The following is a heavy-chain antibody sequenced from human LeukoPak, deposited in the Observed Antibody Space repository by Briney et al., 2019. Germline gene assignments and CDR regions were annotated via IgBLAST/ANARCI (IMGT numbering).Heavy chain of an antibody. CDR1: GYTFTSYY. V-gene: IGHV1-46*01. CDR2: INPSGGST. J-gene: IGHJ4*02. CDR3: ALAARSKPFDY. D-gene: IGHD6-6*01. Sequence: ASVKVSCKASGYTFTSYYMHWVRQVPGQGLEWMGIINPSGGSTSYAQKFQGRVTMTRDTSTSTVYMELSSLRSEDTAVYYCALAARSKPFDYWGQGTLVTVSS.